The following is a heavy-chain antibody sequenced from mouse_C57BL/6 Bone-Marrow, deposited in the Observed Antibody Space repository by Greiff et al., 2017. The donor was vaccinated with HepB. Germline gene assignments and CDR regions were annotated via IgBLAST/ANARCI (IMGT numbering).Heavy chain of an antibody. Sequence: VQLQQSGPELVKPGASVKISCKASGYTFTDYYMNWVKQSHGKSLEWIGDINPNNGGTSYNQKFKGKATLTVDKSSSTAYMELRSLTSEDSAVYYCAREDYYGSSLYYYAMDYWGQGTSVTVSS. CDR2: INPNNGGT. J-gene: IGHJ4*01. CDR3: AREDYYGSSLYYYAMDY. D-gene: IGHD1-1*01. V-gene: IGHV1-26*01. CDR1: GYTFTDYY.